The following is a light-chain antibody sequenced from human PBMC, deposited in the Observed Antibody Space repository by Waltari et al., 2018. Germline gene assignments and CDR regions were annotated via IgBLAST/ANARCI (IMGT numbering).Light chain of an antibody. V-gene: IGLV2-8*01. CDR1: SRDVGGYHY. Sequence: QSALTQPPSASGSPGQSVTISCTGTSRDVGGYHYVSWYQRQPDQAPTLLIYEVTKRPSGVPDRFSGSKSGNTAFLTVSGLQAEDEGDYYCDSYAGTKTLLFGGGTKLTVL. J-gene: IGLJ2*01. CDR3: DSYAGTKTLL. CDR2: EVT.